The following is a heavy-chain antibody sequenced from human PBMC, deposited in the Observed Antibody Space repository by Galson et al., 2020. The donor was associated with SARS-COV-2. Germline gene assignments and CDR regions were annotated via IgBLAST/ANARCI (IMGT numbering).Heavy chain of an antibody. V-gene: IGHV3-33*06. J-gene: IGHJ4*02. CDR3: AKDRGTFIITQPSAPANYFEY. CDR2: IWYDGHKK. Sequence: GGSLRLSCAASGFTFSSYGMHWVRQAPGKGLEWVAVIWYDGHKKDYADSVKGRFTISRDNSKNTLYLEMNSLRAEDTAVYYCAKDRGTFIITQPSAPANYFEYWGQGTLVTVSS. D-gene: IGHD3-10*01. CDR1: GFTFSSYG.